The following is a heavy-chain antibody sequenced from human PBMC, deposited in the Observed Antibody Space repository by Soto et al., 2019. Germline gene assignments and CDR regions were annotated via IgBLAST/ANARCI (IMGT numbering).Heavy chain of an antibody. CDR3: ARIHMSSSNWFGDWYFDL. V-gene: IGHV2-26*01. J-gene: IGHJ2*01. Sequence: QVTLKESGPVLVKPTETLTLTCTVSGFSLSNARMGVSWIRQPPGKALEWLAHIFSNDEKSYSTSLKSRLTISKDTSKRHVVLTVTDMDPVDTATYYCARIHMSSSNWFGDWYFDLWGRGTLVTVSS. CDR1: GFSLSNARMG. D-gene: IGHD6-13*01. CDR2: IFSNDEK.